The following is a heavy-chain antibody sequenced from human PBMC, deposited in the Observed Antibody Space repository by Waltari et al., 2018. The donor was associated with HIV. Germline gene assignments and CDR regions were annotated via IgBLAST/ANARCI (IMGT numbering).Heavy chain of an antibody. D-gene: IGHD6-19*01. V-gene: IGHV6-1*01. CDR3: AREGLWLAQYYFDY. J-gene: IGHJ4*02. CDR2: TYVRSKWYN. CDR1: GDRVPSNRAP. Sequence: QVQLPQSGPGLVKPSQTLSLPCTISGDRVPSNRAPWHWTTTSPSRGLEWLGRTYVRSKWYNDYAVSVKSRITINPDTSKNQFSLQLNSVTPEDTAVYYCAREGLWLAQYYFDYWGQGTLVTVSS.